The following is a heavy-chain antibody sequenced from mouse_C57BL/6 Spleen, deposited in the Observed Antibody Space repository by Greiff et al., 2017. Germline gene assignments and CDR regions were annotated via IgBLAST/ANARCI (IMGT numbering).Heavy chain of an antibody. CDR2: IDPSDSET. CDR3: ARGNGYDGYSWFAY. Sequence: QVQLQQPGAELVRPGSSVKLSCKASGYTFTSYWMHWVKQRPIQGLEWIGNIDPSDSETHYNQKFKDKATLPVDQSSSTAYMQLSSLTSEDSAVYYCARGNGYDGYSWFAYWGQGTLVTVSA. D-gene: IGHD2-3*01. J-gene: IGHJ3*01. CDR1: GYTFTSYW. V-gene: IGHV1-52*01.